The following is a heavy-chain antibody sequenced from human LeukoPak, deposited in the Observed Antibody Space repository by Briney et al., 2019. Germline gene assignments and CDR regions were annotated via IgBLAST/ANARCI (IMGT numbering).Heavy chain of an antibody. D-gene: IGHD5-12*01. J-gene: IGHJ4*02. CDR2: INAGNGNT. Sequence: ASVKVSCKASGYTFTSYAMHWVRQAPGQRLEWMGWINAGNGNTKYSQKFQGRVTITRDTSTSTAYMELSSLRSEDTAVYYCARCEVNGWLRLRTPFDYWGQGTLVTVSS. CDR1: GYTFTSYA. V-gene: IGHV1-3*01. CDR3: ARCEVNGWLRLRTPFDY.